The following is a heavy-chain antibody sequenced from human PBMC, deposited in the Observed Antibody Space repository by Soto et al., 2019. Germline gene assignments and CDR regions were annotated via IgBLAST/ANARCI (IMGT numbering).Heavy chain of an antibody. CDR2: VYYSGSA. D-gene: IGHD3-10*01. CDR3: GRGSVVRGTTPFDY. J-gene: IGHJ4*02. CDR1: GGSIRSYY. Sequence: SETLSLTCNVSGGSIRSYYWNWIRQPPGKTLEWIGDVYYSGSANYNPSLKSRVTISVDMSRNQFSLKLNSVTAADTAVYYCGRGSVVRGTTPFDYWGQGNLVTVSS. V-gene: IGHV4-59*01.